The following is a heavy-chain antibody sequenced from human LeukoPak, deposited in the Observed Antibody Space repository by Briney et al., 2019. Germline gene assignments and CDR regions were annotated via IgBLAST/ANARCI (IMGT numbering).Heavy chain of an antibody. Sequence: ASVKVSCKASGGTFSSYAISWVRQAPGQGLEWMGRIIPILGIANYAQKFQGRVTMTRDTSTSTVYMELSSLRSEDTAVYYCAREGSYGPGGFDYWGQGTLVTVSS. CDR2: IIPILGIA. CDR3: AREGSYGPGGFDY. J-gene: IGHJ4*02. CDR1: GGTFSSYA. D-gene: IGHD5-18*01. V-gene: IGHV1-69*04.